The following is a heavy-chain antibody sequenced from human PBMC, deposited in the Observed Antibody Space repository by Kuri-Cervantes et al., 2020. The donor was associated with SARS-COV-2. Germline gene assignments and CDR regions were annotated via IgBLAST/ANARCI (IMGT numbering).Heavy chain of an antibody. J-gene: IGHJ4*02. CDR3: AKGYSPDY. D-gene: IGHD1-14*01. CDR2: ISGSGGSP. V-gene: IGHV3-23*01. Sequence: GGSLILSCAASGFTFSSYAMSRVRHAPGKGLELVSAISGSGGSPYYADSEKGSFNISRENSKNMQYLQMNSLGAEDKAVYYCAKGYSPDYWGQGTLVTVSS. CDR1: GFTFSSYA.